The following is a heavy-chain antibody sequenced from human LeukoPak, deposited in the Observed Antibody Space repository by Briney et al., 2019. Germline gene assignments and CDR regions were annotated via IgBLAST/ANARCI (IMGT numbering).Heavy chain of an antibody. CDR3: ARVGYSSGYLFDY. J-gene: IGHJ4*02. V-gene: IGHV4-34*01. Sequence: SETLSLTCAVYGGSFSGYYWGWIRQPPGKGLEWIGEINHSGSTNYNPSLKSRVTISVDTSKNQFSLKLSSVTAADTAVYYCARVGYSSGYLFDYWGQGTLVTVSS. CDR2: INHSGST. CDR1: GGSFSGYY. D-gene: IGHD3-22*01.